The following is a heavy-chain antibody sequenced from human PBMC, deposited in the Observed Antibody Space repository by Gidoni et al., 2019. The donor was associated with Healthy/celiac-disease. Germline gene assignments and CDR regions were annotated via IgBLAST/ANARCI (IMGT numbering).Heavy chain of an antibody. J-gene: IGHJ3*02. V-gene: IGHV4-34*01. CDR2: INHSGST. CDR3: ARGRYTMVRGVIIWRTNTNAFDI. Sequence: QVQPQQWGAGLLKPSATLSLRCAVYGGSYSGSHWSWTRQPPGKGLEWIGEINHSGSTNHNPSRKGRFTISVDTSKNQFSLKLSSVTAADTAVYYCARGRYTMVRGVIIWRTNTNAFDIWGQGTMVTVSS. D-gene: IGHD3-10*01. CDR1: GGSYSGSH.